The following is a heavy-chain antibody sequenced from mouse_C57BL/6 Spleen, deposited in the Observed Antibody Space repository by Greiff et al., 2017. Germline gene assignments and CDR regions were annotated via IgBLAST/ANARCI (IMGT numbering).Heavy chain of an antibody. CDR2: IHPNSGST. V-gene: IGHV1-64*01. D-gene: IGHD4-1*01. Sequence: QVQLQQPGAELVKPGASVKLSCKASGYTFTSYWMHWVKQRPGQGLEWIGMIHPNSGSTNYNEKFKSKATLTVDKSSSTAYMQLSSLTSEDSAVYYCARAWDVRYFDDWGQGTTLTVSA. J-gene: IGHJ2*01. CDR1: GYTFTSYW. CDR3: ARAWDVRYFDD.